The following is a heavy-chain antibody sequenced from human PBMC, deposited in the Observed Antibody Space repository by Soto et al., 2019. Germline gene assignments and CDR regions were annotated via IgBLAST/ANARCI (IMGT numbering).Heavy chain of an antibody. Sequence: SETLSLTCTVSGGSISSNYWTWIRQPPGKGLEWIGYVYNSGSTNYNPSLKSRVTISEDTSKSQFSLKVNSMTAADTAVYYCARYRREAVAGYTLDNWGQGXLVPVYS. J-gene: IGHJ4*02. CDR3: ARYRREAVAGYTLDN. CDR2: VYNSGST. V-gene: IGHV4-59*01. CDR1: GGSISSNY. D-gene: IGHD6-13*01.